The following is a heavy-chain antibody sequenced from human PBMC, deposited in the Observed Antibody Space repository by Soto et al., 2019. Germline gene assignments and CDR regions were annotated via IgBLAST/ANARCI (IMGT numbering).Heavy chain of an antibody. CDR2: IYYSGST. CDR3: ARDTYYYDSSGYYDRYYYYGMDV. CDR1: GGSISSYY. J-gene: IGHJ6*02. Sequence: KPSETLSLTCTVSGGSISSYYWSWIRQPPGKGLEWIGYIYYSGSTNYNPSLKSRVTISVDTSKNQFSLKLSSVTAADTAVYYCARDTYYYDSSGYYDRYYYYGMDVWGQGTTVTVSS. V-gene: IGHV4-59*01. D-gene: IGHD3-22*01.